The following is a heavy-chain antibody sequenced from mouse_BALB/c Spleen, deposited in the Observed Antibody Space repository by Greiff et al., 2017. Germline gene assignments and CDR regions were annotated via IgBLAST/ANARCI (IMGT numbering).Heavy chain of an antibody. CDR1: GFTFSNYW. Sequence: EVQLVESGGGLVQPGGSMKLSCVASGFTFSNYWMNWVRQSPEKGLEWVAEIRLKSNNYATHYAESVKGRFTISRDDSKSSVYLQMNNLRAEDTGSYYCTSGTGDYWGQGTTLTVSS. CDR3: TSGTGDY. CDR2: IRLKSNNYAT. V-gene: IGHV6-6*02. J-gene: IGHJ2*01. D-gene: IGHD3-3*01.